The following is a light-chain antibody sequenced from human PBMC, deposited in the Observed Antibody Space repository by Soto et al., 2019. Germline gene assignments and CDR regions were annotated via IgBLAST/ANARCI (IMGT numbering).Light chain of an antibody. CDR2: GNS. J-gene: IGLJ1*01. V-gene: IGLV1-40*01. CDR1: SYNIGAGYD. CDR3: QSYDSSLSGSYV. Sequence: QSVLTQPPPVSWAPGQRVTISCTGSSYNIGAGYDVHWYQQLPGTAPKLLIYGNSNRPSGVPDRFSGSKSGTSASLAITGLQAEDEADYYCQSYDSSLSGSYVFGTGTKVTVL.